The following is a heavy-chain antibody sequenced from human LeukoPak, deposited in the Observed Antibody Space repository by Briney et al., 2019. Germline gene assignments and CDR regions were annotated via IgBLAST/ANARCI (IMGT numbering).Heavy chain of an antibody. CDR3: ARHIVVVTAIGRGAFDI. J-gene: IGHJ3*02. CDR1: GFTFDDYG. D-gene: IGHD2-21*02. Sequence: GGSLRLSCAASGFTFDDYGMSWVRQAPGKGLEWVSGINWNGGSTGYADSVKGRFTISRDNSKNTLYLQMNSLRAEDTAVYYCARHIVVVTAIGRGAFDIWGQGTMVTVSS. CDR2: INWNGGST. V-gene: IGHV3-20*04.